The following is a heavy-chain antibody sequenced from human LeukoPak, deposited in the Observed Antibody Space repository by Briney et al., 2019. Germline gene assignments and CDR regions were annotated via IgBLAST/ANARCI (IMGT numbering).Heavy chain of an antibody. CDR1: GFTFSSYA. J-gene: IGHJ4*02. V-gene: IGHV3-23*01. D-gene: IGHD3-22*01. Sequence: PGGSLRLSCAASGFTFSSYAMSWVRQAPGKGLEWVSAISGSGGSTYYADSVKGRFTISRDNSKNTLYLQMNSLRAEDTAVYYCAKRSLAESSGYYALDYWGQGTLVTVSS. CDR3: AKRSLAESSGYYALDY. CDR2: ISGSGGST.